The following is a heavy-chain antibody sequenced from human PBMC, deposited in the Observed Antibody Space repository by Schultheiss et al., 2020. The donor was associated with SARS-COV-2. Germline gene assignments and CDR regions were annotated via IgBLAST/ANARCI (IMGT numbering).Heavy chain of an antibody. J-gene: IGHJ4*02. CDR2: ITSSSSYI. D-gene: IGHD3-3*01. CDR1: GFTFSSYH. V-gene: IGHV3-21*01. CDR3: ARGYDFWSDQPFDY. Sequence: GGSLRLSCAASGFTFSSYHMNWVRQAPGKGLEWVSSITSSSSYIYYSDSVKGRFTISRDNAKNSLYLQMNSLRDEDTAVYYCARGYDFWSDQPFDYWGQGTLVTVSS.